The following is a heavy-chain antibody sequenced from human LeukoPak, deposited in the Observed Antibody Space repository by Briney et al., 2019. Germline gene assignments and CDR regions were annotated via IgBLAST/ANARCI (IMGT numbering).Heavy chain of an antibody. Sequence: SQTLSLTCTVPGGSISSGGYYWRWIRQHPGKGLEWIGCIYYSGSTYYNPSLKSQVTISVYTSKDQSSLKLSSVTAADTAVYSCARETLEQLAALSIAVAYYFDYWGQGTLVTVS. CDR3: ARETLEQLAALSIAVAYYFDY. CDR1: GGSISSGGYY. J-gene: IGHJ4*02. CDR2: IYYSGST. D-gene: IGHD6-19*01. V-gene: IGHV4-31*01.